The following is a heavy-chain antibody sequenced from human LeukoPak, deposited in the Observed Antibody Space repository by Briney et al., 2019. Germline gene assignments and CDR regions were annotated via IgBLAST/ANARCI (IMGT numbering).Heavy chain of an antibody. V-gene: IGHV3-11*01. D-gene: IGHD6-13*01. CDR1: GFTFSDYY. CDR2: ISSSGSTI. J-gene: IGHJ4*02. CDR3: ASRSSSWKPFDY. Sequence: GGSLRLSCAASGFTFSDYYMSWIRQAPGKGLEWVSYISSSGSTIYYADSVKGRFTISRDNAKNSLYLQMNSLRAEDTAVYYCASRSSSWKPFDYCGQGTLVTVSS.